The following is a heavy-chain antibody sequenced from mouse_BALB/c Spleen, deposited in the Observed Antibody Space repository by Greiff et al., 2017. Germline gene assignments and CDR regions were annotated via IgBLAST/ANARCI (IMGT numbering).Heavy chain of an antibody. CDR1: GYSITSDYA. J-gene: IGHJ4*01. Sequence: VQLQQSGPGLVKPSQSLSLTCTVTGYSITSDYAWNWIRQFPGNKLEWMGYISYSGSTSYNPSLKSRISITRDTSKNQFFLQLNSVTTEDTATYYCARCDGYLYYAMDYWGQGTSVTVSS. V-gene: IGHV3-2*02. CDR3: ARCDGYLYYAMDY. D-gene: IGHD2-3*01. CDR2: ISYSGST.